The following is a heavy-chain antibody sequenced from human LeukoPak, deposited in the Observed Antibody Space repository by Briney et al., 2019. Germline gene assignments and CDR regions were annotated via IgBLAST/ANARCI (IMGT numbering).Heavy chain of an antibody. V-gene: IGHV1-69*05. J-gene: IGHJ1*01. D-gene: IGHD3-3*01. CDR2: IIPMFGTA. Sequence: SVKVSCKASGGTFSSYAISWVRQAPGQGLEWMGRIIPMFGTANYAQKFQGRVTVTTDESTSTAYMELSSLKSVDTAVYYCASPPYDFWSGYQIQEYFQHWGQGTLVTVSS. CDR1: GGTFSSYA. CDR3: ASPPYDFWSGYQIQEYFQH.